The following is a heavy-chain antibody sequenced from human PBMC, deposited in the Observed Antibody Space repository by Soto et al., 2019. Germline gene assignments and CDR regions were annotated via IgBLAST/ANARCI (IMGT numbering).Heavy chain of an antibody. V-gene: IGHV4-30-4*01. Sequence: PSETLSLTCTVSGGSISSGDYYWSWIRQPPGKGLEWIGYIHYSGSTYYNPSLKSRVTISVDTSKNQFSLKLSSVTAADTAVYYCARVGQLVMGQKGWFDPWGQGTLVTVSS. D-gene: IGHD6-6*01. CDR3: ARVGQLVMGQKGWFDP. CDR1: GGSISSGDYY. CDR2: IHYSGST. J-gene: IGHJ5*02.